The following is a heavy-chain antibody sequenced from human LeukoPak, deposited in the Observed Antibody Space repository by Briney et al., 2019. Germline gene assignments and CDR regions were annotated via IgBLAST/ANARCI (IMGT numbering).Heavy chain of an antibody. V-gene: IGHV4-4*07. J-gene: IGHJ4*02. Sequence: SETLSLTCAVSGGSISSYYWSWVRQPAGKGLEWIGRIYTSGSTNYNPSLKSRVTMSVDTSKNQFSLKLSSVTAADTAVYYCARDGVATGPLDYWGQGTLVTVSS. CDR2: IYTSGST. D-gene: IGHD5-12*01. CDR3: ARDGVATGPLDY. CDR1: GGSISSYY.